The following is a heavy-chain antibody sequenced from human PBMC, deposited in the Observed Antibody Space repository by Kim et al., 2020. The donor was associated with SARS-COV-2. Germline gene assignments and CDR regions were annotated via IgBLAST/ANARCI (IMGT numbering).Heavy chain of an antibody. CDR2: IIPILGIA. V-gene: IGHV1-69*02. D-gene: IGHD2-2*01. CDR3: ARTVVPAAIYWYFDL. CDR1: GGTFSSYT. J-gene: IGHJ2*01. Sequence: SVKVSCKASGGTFSSYTISWVRQAPGQGLEWMGRIIPILGIANYAQKFQGRVTITADKSTSTAYMELSSLRSEDTAVYYCARTVVPAAIYWYFDLWGRGTLVTVSS.